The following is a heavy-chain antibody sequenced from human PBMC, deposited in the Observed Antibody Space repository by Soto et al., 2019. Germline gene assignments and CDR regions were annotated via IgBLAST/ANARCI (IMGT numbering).Heavy chain of an antibody. V-gene: IGHV1-18*01. CDR2: ISAYNGNT. Sequence: ASVKVSCKASGYTFTSYGINWVRQAPGQGLEWMGWISAYNGNTHYAQNLQGRVTMTTDTSTSTAYMELRSLRSDDTAMYFCAREGNLGRWLQPLDFWGQGTLVTVSS. D-gene: IGHD5-12*01. J-gene: IGHJ4*02. CDR3: AREGNLGRWLQPLDF. CDR1: GYTFTSYG.